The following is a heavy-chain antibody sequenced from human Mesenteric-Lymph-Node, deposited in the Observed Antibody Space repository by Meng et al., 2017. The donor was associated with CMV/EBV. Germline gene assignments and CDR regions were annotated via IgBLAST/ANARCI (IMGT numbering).Heavy chain of an antibody. Sequence: AVSEGSSSSSNWWPWVRQPPGKGLEWIGEIYHSGSTNYNPSLKSRVTISIDKSENQFSLKMTSVTAADTAVYYCAREGATNTASFDYWGQGTLVTVSS. CDR2: IYHSGST. V-gene: IGHV4-4*02. CDR1: EGSSSSSNW. J-gene: IGHJ4*02. CDR3: AREGATNTASFDY. D-gene: IGHD5-12*01.